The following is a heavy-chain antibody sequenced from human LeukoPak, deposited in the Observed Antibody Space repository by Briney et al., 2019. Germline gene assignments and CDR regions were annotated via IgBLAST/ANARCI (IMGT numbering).Heavy chain of an antibody. J-gene: IGHJ4*02. CDR2: ISAYNGNT. D-gene: IGHD6-19*01. CDR1: GYTFTSYG. Sequence: ASVKVSCKASGYTFTSYGISWVRQAPGQGLEWMGWISAYNGNTDYAQKLQGRVTMTTDTSTSTAYMELRSLRSDDTAVYYCARDDEYSSGWYGIDYWGQGTLVTVSS. CDR3: ARDDEYSSGWYGIDY. V-gene: IGHV1-18*01.